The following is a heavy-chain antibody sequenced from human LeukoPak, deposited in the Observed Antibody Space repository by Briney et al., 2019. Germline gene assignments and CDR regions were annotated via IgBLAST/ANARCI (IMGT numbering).Heavy chain of an antibody. Sequence: PSETLSLTCTVSGGSISSSSYYWGWIRQPPGKGLEWIGSVYYSRSTYYSPSLKSRVTISVDTSKNQFSLKLSSVTAADTAVYYCARRPTSIYSGYDLSWFDPWGQGTLVTVSS. D-gene: IGHD5-12*01. V-gene: IGHV4-39*07. CDR2: VYYSRST. CDR3: ARRPTSIYSGYDLSWFDP. CDR1: GGSISSSSYY. J-gene: IGHJ5*02.